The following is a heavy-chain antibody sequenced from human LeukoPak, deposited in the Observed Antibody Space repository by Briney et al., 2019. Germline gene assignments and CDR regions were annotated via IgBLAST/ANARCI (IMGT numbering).Heavy chain of an antibody. V-gene: IGHV4-59*08. D-gene: IGHD6-19*01. CDR2: IYYSGGT. CDR3: ARHSQWLAIFDY. CDR1: GGSISSYY. J-gene: IGHJ4*02. Sequence: PSETLSLTCTVSGGSISSYYWSWIRQPPGKGLEWIGYIYYSGGTNYNPSLKSRVTISVDTSKNQFSLKLSSVTAADTAVYYCARHSQWLAIFDYWGQGTLVTVSS.